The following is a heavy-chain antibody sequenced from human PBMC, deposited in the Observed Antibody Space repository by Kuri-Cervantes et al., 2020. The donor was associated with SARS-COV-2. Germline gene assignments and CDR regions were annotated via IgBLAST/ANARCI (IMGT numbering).Heavy chain of an antibody. Sequence: ASVKVSCKASGYTFTSYGISWVRQAPGQGLEWMGWISAYNGNTNYAQKLQGRVTMTRDTSISTAYMELSRLRSDDTAVYYCARGTSSGITIFGVVITDNWFDPWGQGTLVTVSS. CDR1: GYTFTSYG. CDR2: ISAYNGNT. V-gene: IGHV1-18*01. D-gene: IGHD3-3*01. J-gene: IGHJ5*02. CDR3: ARGTSSGITIFGVVITDNWFDP.